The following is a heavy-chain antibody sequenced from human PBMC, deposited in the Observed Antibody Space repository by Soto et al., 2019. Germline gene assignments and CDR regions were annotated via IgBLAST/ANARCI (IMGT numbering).Heavy chain of an antibody. V-gene: IGHV3-9*01. CDR3: VRSKGRYSYGPPFDY. J-gene: IGHJ4*02. CDR2: ISWNSGNI. CDR1: GFTFDDYA. D-gene: IGHD2-15*01. Sequence: EVQLEESGGALVQPGRSLRLSCAASGFTFDDYAMYWVRQVLGKGLEWVSSISWNSGNIDYADSVKGRFTTSSDNAKNSLYLQMNSPSPEDTALYYRVRSKGRYSYGPPFDYWGQGTLVTVSS.